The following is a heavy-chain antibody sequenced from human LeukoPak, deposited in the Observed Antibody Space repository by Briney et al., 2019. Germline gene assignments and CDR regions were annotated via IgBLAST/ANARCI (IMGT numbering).Heavy chain of an antibody. Sequence: SETLSLTCAVSAYSISSGYYWGWIRQPPGKGLEWIGSIYHSGSTYYNPSLKSRVTISVDTSKNQFSLKLSSVTAADTAVYYCARLTVAGTWGTDPWGQGTLVTVSS. CDR2: IYHSGST. J-gene: IGHJ5*02. D-gene: IGHD6-19*01. CDR3: ARLTVAGTWGTDP. V-gene: IGHV4-38-2*01. CDR1: AYSISSGYY.